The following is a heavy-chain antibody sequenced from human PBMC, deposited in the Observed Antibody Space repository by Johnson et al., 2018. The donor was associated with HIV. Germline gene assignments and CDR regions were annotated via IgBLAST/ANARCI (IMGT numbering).Heavy chain of an antibody. Sequence: VQLVESGGGLVQPGGSLRLSCAASGFTFSSYDMHWVRQATGKGLEWVSAIGTAGDTYYPGSVTGRFTISRENAKNSLYLQMNSLRAGDTAVYYCARGGAAAGGAFDIWGQGTMVTVSS. D-gene: IGHD6-13*01. CDR2: IGTAGDT. J-gene: IGHJ3*02. CDR3: ARGGAAAGGAFDI. CDR1: GFTFSSYD. V-gene: IGHV3-13*01.